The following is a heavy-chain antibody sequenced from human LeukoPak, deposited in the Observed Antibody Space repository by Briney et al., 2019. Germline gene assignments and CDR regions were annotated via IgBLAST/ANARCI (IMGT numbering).Heavy chain of an antibody. J-gene: IGHJ5*02. D-gene: IGHD3-3*01. CDR2: IYYSGST. V-gene: IGHV4-59*11. CDR3: ARGRTYCDFWSGYPYKWFDP. CDR1: CGSISSHY. Sequence: SETLSLTCTVSCGSISSHYWSWTRQPPGKGLEWIGYIYYSGSTNYHPSLKSRVTISVDTSKNQFSLKLSSVTAADTAVYYCARGRTYCDFWSGYPYKWFDPWGQGTLVTVSS.